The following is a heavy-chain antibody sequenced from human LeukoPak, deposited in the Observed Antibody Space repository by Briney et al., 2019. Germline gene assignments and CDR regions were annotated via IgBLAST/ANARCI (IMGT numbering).Heavy chain of an antibody. CDR2: ISYDGSNK. Sequence: PGGSLRLSCAASGFTFSSYAMHWVRQAPGKGLEWVAVISYDGSNKYYADSVKGRFTISGDNSKNTLYLQMNSLRAEDTAVYYCARDHGSYYYFDYWGQGTLVTVSS. J-gene: IGHJ4*02. V-gene: IGHV3-30-3*01. CDR3: ARDHGSYYYFDY. CDR1: GFTFSSYA. D-gene: IGHD1-26*01.